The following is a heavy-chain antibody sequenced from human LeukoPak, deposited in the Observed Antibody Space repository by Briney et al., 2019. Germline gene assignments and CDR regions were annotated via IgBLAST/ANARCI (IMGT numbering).Heavy chain of an antibody. V-gene: IGHV4-4*07. CDR2: LYSSGNT. J-gene: IGHJ4*02. CDR3: ARDQGGSYLPLGIDY. CDR1: GDSISRYY. Sequence: PSETLSLTCTVSGDSISRYYWSWIRQPAGKGLEWVGRLYSSGNTDYNPSLKSRVTMSVDTSKSQFSLKLSPVTAADTAVYYCARDQGGSYLPLGIDYWGQGTLVSVSS. D-gene: IGHD1-26*01.